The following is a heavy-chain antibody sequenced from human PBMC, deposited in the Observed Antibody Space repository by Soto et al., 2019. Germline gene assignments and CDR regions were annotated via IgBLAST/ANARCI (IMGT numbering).Heavy chain of an antibody. D-gene: IGHD2-8*01. V-gene: IGHV3-23*01. CDR1: GFTFSSYA. CDR2: ISGSGGRT. Sequence: PGGSLRLSCAASGFTFSSYAMSWVRQAPGKGLEWVSVISGSGGRTYYADSVKGRFTISRDNSKNTLYLQMNSLRAEDTAVYYCAKVGMYCNNDDCYVYYFDYWGQGTLVTVSS. J-gene: IGHJ4*02. CDR3: AKVGMYCNNDDCYVYYFDY.